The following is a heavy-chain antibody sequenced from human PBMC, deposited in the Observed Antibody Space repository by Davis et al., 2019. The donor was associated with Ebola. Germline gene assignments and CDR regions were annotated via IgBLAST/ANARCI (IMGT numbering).Heavy chain of an antibody. Sequence: PSETLSLTCTVSGVSISRHYWSWIRQPPGKRLEWIGSIYYTGNAYYNSSLVSRATISVDTSKNQFSLKLTSVTAADTAMYYCSERGSSVWGQGTLVTVSS. V-gene: IGHV4-59*03. CDR3: SERGSSV. D-gene: IGHD3-10*01. CDR2: IYYTGNA. J-gene: IGHJ4*02. CDR1: GVSISRHY.